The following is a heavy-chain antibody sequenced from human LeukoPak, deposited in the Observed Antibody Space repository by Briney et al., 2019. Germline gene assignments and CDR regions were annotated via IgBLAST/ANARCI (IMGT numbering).Heavy chain of an antibody. V-gene: IGHV3-23*01. CDR3: AKAASMVRGVNWFDP. D-gene: IGHD3-10*01. Sequence: PGGSLRLSCAGSGFIFSSYAISWVRQAPGKELEWVSGISASGGSTYYVDSVKGRFTISRDNSKNTLYLQMNSLRAEDTAVYYCAKAASMVRGVNWFDPWGQGTLVTVSS. CDR2: ISASGGST. J-gene: IGHJ5*02. CDR1: GFIFSSYA.